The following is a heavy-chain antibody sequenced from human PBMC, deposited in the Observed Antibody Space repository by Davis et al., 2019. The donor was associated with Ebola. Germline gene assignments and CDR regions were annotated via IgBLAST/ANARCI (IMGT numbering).Heavy chain of an antibody. Sequence: GSLRLSCAVYGGSFSDYYWSWIRQPPGKGLEWIGEINHSGSTNYNPSLKSRVTISVDTSKNQFSLKLSSVTAADTAVYYCAREEIAVAGIFYYYYGMDVWGQGTTVTVSS. CDR3: AREEIAVAGIFYYYYGMDV. D-gene: IGHD6-19*01. CDR2: INHSGST. V-gene: IGHV4-34*01. J-gene: IGHJ6*02. CDR1: GGSFSDYY.